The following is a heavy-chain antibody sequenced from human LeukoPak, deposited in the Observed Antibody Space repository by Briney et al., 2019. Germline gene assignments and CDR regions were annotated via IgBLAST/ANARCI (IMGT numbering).Heavy chain of an antibody. CDR1: GFTFSSYG. D-gene: IGHD2-15*01. CDR2: IWYDGTNT. V-gene: IGHV3-33*01. CDR3: ARDFCSGGSCYPDAFDI. J-gene: IGHJ3*02. Sequence: PGGSLRLSCAASGFTFSSYGMHWVRQAPGKGLECVAVIWYDGTNTYYADSVKGRFTLSRDNSKNTLYLQMNSLRAEDTAVYYCARDFCSGGSCYPDAFDIWGQGTMVTVSS.